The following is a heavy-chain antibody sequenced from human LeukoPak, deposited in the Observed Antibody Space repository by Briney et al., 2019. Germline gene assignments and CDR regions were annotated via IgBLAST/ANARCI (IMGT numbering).Heavy chain of an antibody. CDR3: ATYSGPDKWDASDM. Sequence: GGSLRLSCAASGFTFSAYAMTWVRQAPGKGLERVATIRVDGSVEYPEDSRKGRFTISRDNAWNSLYLQMDSLRVEDTAVYYCATYSGPDKWDASDMWGQGTLVTVSP. D-gene: IGHD1-26*01. CDR2: IRVDGSVE. J-gene: IGHJ3*02. CDR1: GFTFSAYA. V-gene: IGHV3-7*01.